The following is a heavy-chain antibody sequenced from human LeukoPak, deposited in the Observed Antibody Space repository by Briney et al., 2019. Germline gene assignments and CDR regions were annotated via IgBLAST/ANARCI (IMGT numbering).Heavy chain of an antibody. CDR2: ISSSSSTI. CDR1: GFTFGSYS. V-gene: IGHV3-48*02. Sequence: GGSLRLSCAASGFTFGSYSMNWVRQAPGKGLEWVSYISSSSSTIHYADSVKGRFTISRDNAKNSLYLQMNSLRDEDTAVYYCARTRPSFTVIVVVPLDYWGQGTLVTVSS. CDR3: ARTRPSFTVIVVVPLDY. D-gene: IGHD3-22*01. J-gene: IGHJ4*02.